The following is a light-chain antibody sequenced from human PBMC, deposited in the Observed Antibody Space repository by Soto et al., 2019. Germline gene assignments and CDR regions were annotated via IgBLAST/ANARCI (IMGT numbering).Light chain of an antibody. J-gene: IGLJ2*01. CDR3: QSYDSRLSGYV. CDR1: SSNIGAGYD. Sequence: QAVVTQAPSVSGAPGQRVTISCTGSSSNIGAGYDVHWYQQLPGTAPKLLIYGNINRPSGVPDRFSGSKSGTSASLAITGLQAEDEADYYCQSYDSRLSGYVFGGGTQLTVL. CDR2: GNI. V-gene: IGLV1-40*01.